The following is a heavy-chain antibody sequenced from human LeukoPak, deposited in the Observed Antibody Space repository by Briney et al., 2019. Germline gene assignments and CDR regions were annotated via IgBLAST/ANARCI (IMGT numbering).Heavy chain of an antibody. CDR2: IWYDGSNK. CDR3: ARTAYSSSSGVPYYFDY. CDR1: GFTFSSYG. Sequence: GGSLRLSCAASGFTFSSYGMHWVRQAPGKGLEWVAVIWYDGSNKYYADSVKGRFTISRDNSKNTLYLQMNSLRSEDTAVYYCARTAYSSSSGVPYYFDYWGQGTLVTVSS. J-gene: IGHJ4*02. D-gene: IGHD6-6*01. V-gene: IGHV3-33*01.